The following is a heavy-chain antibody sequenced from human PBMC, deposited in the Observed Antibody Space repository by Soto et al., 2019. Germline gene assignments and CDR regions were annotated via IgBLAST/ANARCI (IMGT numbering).Heavy chain of an antibody. Sequence: QVQLQQWGAGLLKPSETLSLNCAVYGGSFSGYYWSWIRQPPGKGLEWIGEINHSGSTNYNPSLKSRVTISVDTSKNQFSLKLSSVTAADTAVYYCARTGPYCSGGSCYSRWYFDLWGRGTLVTVSS. J-gene: IGHJ2*01. CDR3: ARTGPYCSGGSCYSRWYFDL. V-gene: IGHV4-34*01. CDR2: INHSGST. D-gene: IGHD2-15*01. CDR1: GGSFSGYY.